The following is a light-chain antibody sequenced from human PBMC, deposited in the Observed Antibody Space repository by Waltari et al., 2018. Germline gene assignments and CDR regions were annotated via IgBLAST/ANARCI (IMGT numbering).Light chain of an antibody. CDR2: LGF. CDR1: ESLLHSNGNTY. Sequence: DVVMTQSPLSLPVTPGEPASISCRSSESLLHSNGNTYLAWYLQKPGQSPQLLIYLGFTRASGVPDRFSSSGSGTDFTLKISRVEAEDVGIYYCMQAIRTPRTFAQGTKVEIK. V-gene: IGKV2-28*01. J-gene: IGKJ1*01. CDR3: MQAIRTPRT.